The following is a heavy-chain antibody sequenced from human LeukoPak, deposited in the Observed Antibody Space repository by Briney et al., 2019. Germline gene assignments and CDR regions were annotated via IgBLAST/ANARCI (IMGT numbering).Heavy chain of an antibody. J-gene: IGHJ4*02. CDR2: MNPNSGNT. Sequence: GASVKVSCKASGGTFTSYDINWVRQAPGQGLEWMGWMNPNSGNTGYAQKFQGRVTITRNTSISTAYMELSSLRSEDTAVYYCAREDSSGYGVDYWGQGTLVTVSS. V-gene: IGHV1-8*03. D-gene: IGHD3-22*01. CDR1: GGTFTSYD. CDR3: AREDSSGYGVDY.